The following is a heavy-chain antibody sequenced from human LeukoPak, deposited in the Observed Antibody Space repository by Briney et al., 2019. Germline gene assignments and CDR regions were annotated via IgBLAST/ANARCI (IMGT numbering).Heavy chain of an antibody. J-gene: IGHJ4*02. D-gene: IGHD2-15*01. CDR1: GFTVSSNY. CDR2: ISSDGGTT. CDR3: AKRADCSGGSCYFDS. Sequence: PGGSLRLSCAASGFTVSSNYMTWVRQAPGKGLEWASAISSDGGTTVYADCVKGRFTISRDNSKNTLSLQMNSLTAEDTAVYYCAKRADCSGGSCYFDSWGQGTLVTVSS. V-gene: IGHV3-23*01.